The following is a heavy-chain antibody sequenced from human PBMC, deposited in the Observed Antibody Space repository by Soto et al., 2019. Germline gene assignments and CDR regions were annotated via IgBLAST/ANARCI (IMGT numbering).Heavy chain of an antibody. CDR3: ARDRDRYCSGGSCYDAFDI. V-gene: IGHV1-18*01. CDR2: ISAYNGNT. J-gene: IGHJ3*02. D-gene: IGHD2-15*01. Sequence: ASVKVSCKASGYTFTSYGISWVRQAPGQGLEWMGWISAYNGNTNYAQKLQGRVTMTTDTSTSTAYMELRSLRSDDTAGYYCARDRDRYCSGGSCYDAFDIWGQGTMVTVSS. CDR1: GYTFTSYG.